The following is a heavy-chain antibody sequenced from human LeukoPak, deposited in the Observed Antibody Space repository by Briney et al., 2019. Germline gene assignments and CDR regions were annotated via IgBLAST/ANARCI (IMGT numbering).Heavy chain of an antibody. CDR3: ARDHSGIYYDSSGYSPGY. CDR1: GYTFTSYG. CDR2: ISAYNGNT. J-gene: IGHJ4*02. Sequence: GASVKVSCKASGYTFTSYGISWVRQAPGQGLEWMGWISAYNGNTNYAQKLQGRVTITTDTSTSTAYMELRSLRSDDTAVYYCARDHSGIYYDSSGYSPGYWGQGTLVTVSS. V-gene: IGHV1-18*01. D-gene: IGHD3-22*01.